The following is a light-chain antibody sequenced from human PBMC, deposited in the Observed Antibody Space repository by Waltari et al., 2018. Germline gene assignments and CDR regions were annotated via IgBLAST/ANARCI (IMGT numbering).Light chain of an antibody. CDR2: AAS. V-gene: IGKV1-39*01. CDR3: QQSYSPSYT. Sequence: DIQMTQSPSSLSASVGDRVTITCRASQSISSYLNWYQQKPGKAPKLLICAASSLQSGVPSRFSGSGSGTDFTLTVSSLQPEDFATYYCQQSYSPSYTFGQGTKLEIK. J-gene: IGKJ2*01. CDR1: QSISSY.